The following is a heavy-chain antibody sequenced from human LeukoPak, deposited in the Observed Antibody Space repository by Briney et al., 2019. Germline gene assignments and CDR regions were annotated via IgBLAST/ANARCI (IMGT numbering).Heavy chain of an antibody. CDR1: GFTFSSYE. CDR2: ISSSGSTI. D-gene: IGHD1-14*01. Sequence: PGGSLRLSCAASGFTFSSYEMNWVRQAPGKGLEWVSYISSSGSTIYYADSVKGRFTISRDNAKNSLYLQMNSLRAEDTAVYYCARDPDPTLYYYYMDVWGKGTTVTVSS. J-gene: IGHJ6*03. V-gene: IGHV3-48*03. CDR3: ARDPDPTLYYYYMDV.